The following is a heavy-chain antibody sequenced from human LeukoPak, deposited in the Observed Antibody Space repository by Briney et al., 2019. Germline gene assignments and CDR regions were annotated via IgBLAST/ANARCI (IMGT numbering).Heavy chain of an antibody. V-gene: IGHV3-48*01. D-gene: IGHD4-23*01. Sequence: GGSLRLSCASSGFVFSSYSMNWVRQAPGKGLEWVSFLIVGNGNQHYADSVKGRFTISRDDAKNSLYLQMNSLRAEDTAVYYCARDRNGGSFDYWGQGTLVTVSS. J-gene: IGHJ4*02. CDR1: GFVFSSYS. CDR2: LIVGNGNQ. CDR3: ARDRNGGSFDY.